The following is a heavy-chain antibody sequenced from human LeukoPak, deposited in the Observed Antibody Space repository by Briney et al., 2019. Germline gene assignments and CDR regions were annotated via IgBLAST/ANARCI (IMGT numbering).Heavy chain of an antibody. CDR1: GFTFNRYW. D-gene: IGHD2-21*02. Sequence: GGSLRLSCAASGFTFNRYWMSWVRQAPGKGLEWVANIKEDGSERYYGDAVKGRFTISRDNAKYSVFLQMSSLRAEDTAVYYCARAYCGTDCYGTFDSWGQGTLVTVSS. CDR3: ARAYCGTDCYGTFDS. J-gene: IGHJ4*02. V-gene: IGHV3-7*01. CDR2: IKEDGSER.